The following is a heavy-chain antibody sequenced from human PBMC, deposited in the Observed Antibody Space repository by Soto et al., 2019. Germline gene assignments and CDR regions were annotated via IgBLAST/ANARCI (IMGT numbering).Heavy chain of an antibody. J-gene: IGHJ6*02. CDR3: ATGPFRPSAMDV. V-gene: IGHV1-69*10. CDR2: TIPALGKT. CDR1: GDNFKKNV. D-gene: IGHD3-10*01. Sequence: SVKVSCKTSGDNFKKNVFTWVRQAPGQGLEWMGGTIPALGKTHYIEKFQGRVTITVDDATRTVYMEVRDLTYEDTAIYYCATGPFRPSAMDVRGQGTTVTVSS.